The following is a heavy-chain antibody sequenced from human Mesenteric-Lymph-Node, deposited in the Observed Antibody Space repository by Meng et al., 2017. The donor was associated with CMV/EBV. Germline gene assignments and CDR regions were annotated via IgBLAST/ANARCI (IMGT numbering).Heavy chain of an antibody. V-gene: IGHV1-18*01. CDR3: ARDHYDFWSGYYYYYYYGMDV. CDR1: GYTFTSYG. D-gene: IGHD3-3*01. Sequence: ASVKVSCKASGYTFTSYGISWVRQAPGQGLEWMGWISAYNGNTNYAQKLQGRVTMTTDTSTSTAYMELSRLRSDDTAVYYCARDHYDFWSGYYYYYYYGMDVWGQGTTVTVSS. CDR2: ISAYNGNT. J-gene: IGHJ6*02.